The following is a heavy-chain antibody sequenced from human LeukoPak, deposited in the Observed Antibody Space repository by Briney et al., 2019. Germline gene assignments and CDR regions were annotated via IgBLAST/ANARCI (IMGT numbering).Heavy chain of an antibody. CDR2: ISSSSSYI. CDR3: ARGWWELYFRDYFDY. CDR1: GFTFSSYS. Sequence: GGSLRLSCAASGFTFSSYSMNWVRQAPGKGLEWVSSISSSSSYIYYADSVKGRFTISRDNAKNSLYLQMNSLRAEDTAVYYCARGWWELYFRDYFDYWGQGTLVTVSS. V-gene: IGHV3-21*01. J-gene: IGHJ4*02. D-gene: IGHD1-26*01.